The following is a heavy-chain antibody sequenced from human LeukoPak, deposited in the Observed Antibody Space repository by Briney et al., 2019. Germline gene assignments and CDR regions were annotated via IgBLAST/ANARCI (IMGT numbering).Heavy chain of an antibody. CDR3: ATLHLYYDILTPRYFDL. V-gene: IGHV4-59*08. D-gene: IGHD3-9*01. CDR1: TDSMTSYY. CDR2: IYYTGRA. J-gene: IGHJ2*01. Sequence: SETLSLTCSVSTDSMTSYYWTWIRQPPGKGLEWIGYIYYTGRANYNPSLKSRVSISVDTSNKQFSLKFRSVTAADTAVYFCATLHLYYDILTPRYFDLWGRGTLVTVSS.